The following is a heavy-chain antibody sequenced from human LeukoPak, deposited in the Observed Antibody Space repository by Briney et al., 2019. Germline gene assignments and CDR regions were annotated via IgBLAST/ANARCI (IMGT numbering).Heavy chain of an antibody. CDR1: GFTFSSYA. J-gene: IGHJ4*02. D-gene: IGHD2-8*01. V-gene: IGHV3-7*01. CDR2: INQDGSQK. Sequence: QPGGSLRLSCAASGFTFSSYAMSWVRQAPGKGLEWVANINQDGSQKYYVDPVKGRFTISRDNAKNSLSLQMNSLRPEDTAVYYCETHPNGPCSNGVCSNNWGQGTLVTVSS. CDR3: ETHPNGPCSNGVCSNN.